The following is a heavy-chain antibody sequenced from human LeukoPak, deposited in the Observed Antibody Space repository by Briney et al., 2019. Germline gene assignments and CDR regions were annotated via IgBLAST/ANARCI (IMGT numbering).Heavy chain of an antibody. V-gene: IGHV4-61*02. CDR3: ARAPGGRRAYYMDV. D-gene: IGHD3-16*01. Sequence: SQTLSLTCTVSGGSISSGSYYWSWIRQPAGKGLEWIGRIYTYESPNYNPSLKSRVTISVDTSKNQFSLKLTSVTAADTAVYFCARAPGGRRAYYMDVWGKGTTVTISS. CDR2: IYTYESP. CDR1: GGSISSGSYY. J-gene: IGHJ6*03.